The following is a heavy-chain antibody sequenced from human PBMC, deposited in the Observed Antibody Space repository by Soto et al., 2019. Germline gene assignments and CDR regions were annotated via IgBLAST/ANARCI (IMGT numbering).Heavy chain of an antibody. CDR2: INPSGGST. Sequence: ASVKVSCKASGYTFTSYHMHWVRQAPGQRLERMGIINPSGGSTSYAQKFQGRVTMTRDTSTSTVYMELSSLRSEDTAVYYCALALGGCSSTSCYFDDAFDIWGQGTMVTVSS. V-gene: IGHV1-46*01. CDR3: ALALGGCSSTSCYFDDAFDI. J-gene: IGHJ3*02. CDR1: GYTFTSYH. D-gene: IGHD2-2*01.